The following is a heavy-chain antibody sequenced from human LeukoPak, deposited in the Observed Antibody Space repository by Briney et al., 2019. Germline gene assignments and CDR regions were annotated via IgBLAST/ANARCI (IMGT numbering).Heavy chain of an antibody. Sequence: PGRSLRLSCAASGFTFSSHGMHWVRQVPGKALEWVAVTSYDGTTKYYADSAKGRFNISRDNSKNTLYLQMNSLRVDDTAVYYCAKDATLFGDQYFDYWGQGTLVIVSS. D-gene: IGHD3-10*01. CDR2: TSYDGTTK. CDR3: AKDATLFGDQYFDY. J-gene: IGHJ4*02. CDR1: GFTFSSHG. V-gene: IGHV3-30*18.